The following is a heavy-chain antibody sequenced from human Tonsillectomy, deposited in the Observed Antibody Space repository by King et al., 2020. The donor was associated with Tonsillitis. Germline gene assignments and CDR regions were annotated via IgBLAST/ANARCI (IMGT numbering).Heavy chain of an antibody. CDR1: GFFFTDYF. D-gene: IGHD2-21*01. CDR2: INPNSGGT. J-gene: IGHJ3*01. CDR3: ARDIPGVTTWDGAFDL. Sequence: VQLVESGAEVKKPGASVKVSCKASGFFFTDYFMHWVRQAPGQGLEWMGWINPNSGGTKYAQQFQDRVTMTRDTSTSTGYMELSRLRSDDTAVYYCARDIPGVTTWDGAFDLWGQGTMVTVSS. V-gene: IGHV1-2*02.